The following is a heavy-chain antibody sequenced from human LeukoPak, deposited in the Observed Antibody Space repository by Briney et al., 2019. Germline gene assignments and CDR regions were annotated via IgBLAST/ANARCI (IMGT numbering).Heavy chain of an antibody. J-gene: IGHJ6*03. D-gene: IGHD4-17*01. CDR2: ISGSGGST. V-gene: IGHV3-21*01. Sequence: PGGSLRLSCEASGFTFNGHWMHWVRQAPGKGLVWVSAISGSGGSTYYADSVKGRFTISRDNAKNSLYLQMNSLRAEDTAVYYCARVNAYRYGDSGYYMDVWGKGTTVTISS. CDR3: ARVNAYRYGDSGYYMDV. CDR1: GFTFNGHW.